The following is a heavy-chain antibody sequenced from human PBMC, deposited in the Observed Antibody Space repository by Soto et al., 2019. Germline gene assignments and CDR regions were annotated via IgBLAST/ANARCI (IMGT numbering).Heavy chain of an antibody. J-gene: IGHJ5*02. CDR1: GGSISSGGYY. CDR3: ARGERYFDWANWFDP. Sequence: PSETLSLTCTVSGGSISSGGYYWSWIRQHPVKGLEWIGYIYYSGSTYYNPSLKSRVTISVDTSKNQFSLKLSSVTAADTAVYYCARGERYFDWANWFDPWGQGXLVTVYS. CDR2: IYYSGST. V-gene: IGHV4-31*03. D-gene: IGHD3-9*01.